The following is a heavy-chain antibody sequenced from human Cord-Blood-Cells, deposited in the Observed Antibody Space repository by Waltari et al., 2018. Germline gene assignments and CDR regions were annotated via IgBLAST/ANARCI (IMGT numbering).Heavy chain of an antibody. J-gene: IGHJ4*02. Sequence: QVQLQQWGAGLLKPSETLSLTCAVYGGSFSCYYWSWIRQPPGKGLEWIGEINHSGSTNYNPSLKSRVTISVDTSKNQFSLKLSSVTAADTAVYYCARAVGSSWFNYWGQGTLVTVSS. D-gene: IGHD6-13*01. CDR1: GGSFSCYY. V-gene: IGHV4-34*01. CDR3: ARAVGSSWFNY. CDR2: INHSGST.